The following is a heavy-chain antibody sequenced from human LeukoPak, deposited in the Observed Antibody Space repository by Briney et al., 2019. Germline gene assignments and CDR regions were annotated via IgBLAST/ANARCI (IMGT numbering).Heavy chain of an antibody. V-gene: IGHV1-24*01. CDR3: ATPPNYYDSSLYV. CDR2: FDPEDGET. CDR1: GYTLTELS. J-gene: IGHJ4*02. Sequence: ASVTVSCTVSGYTLTELSMHWVRQAPGKGREWMGGFDPEDGETIYAQEFQGRVTMTEDTSTDTAYMELSSLRSEDTAVYYCATPPNYYDSSLYVWGQGTLVTVSS. D-gene: IGHD3-22*01.